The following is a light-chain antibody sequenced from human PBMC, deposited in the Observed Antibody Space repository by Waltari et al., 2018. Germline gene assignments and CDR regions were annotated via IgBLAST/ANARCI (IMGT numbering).Light chain of an antibody. V-gene: IGKV4-1*01. CDR3: QQYYSIPYT. J-gene: IGKJ2*01. CDR1: QSVLYSSNNKNY. CDR2: WAS. Sequence: DIVMTQSPDSLAVSLGERATINCKSSQSVLYSSNNKNYLALYQQKPGQPPKLLIYWASTRESGVPDRFRCSGSGTDFTLTISSLQAEDVAVYYCQQYYSIPYTFGQGTKLEIK.